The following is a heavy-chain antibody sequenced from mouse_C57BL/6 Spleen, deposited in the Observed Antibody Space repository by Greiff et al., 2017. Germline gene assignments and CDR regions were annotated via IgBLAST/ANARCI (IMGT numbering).Heavy chain of an antibody. CDR3: ARNYYGSRGWFAY. J-gene: IGHJ3*01. CDR1: GFTFSDYG. Sequence: EVQVVESGGGLVKPGGSLKLSCAASGFTFSDYGMHWVRQAPEKGLEWVAYISSGSSTIYYADTVKGRFTISRDNATNTLFLQMTSLRSEDTAMYYCARNYYGSRGWFAYWGQGTLVTVSA. V-gene: IGHV5-17*01. D-gene: IGHD1-1*01. CDR2: ISSGSSTI.